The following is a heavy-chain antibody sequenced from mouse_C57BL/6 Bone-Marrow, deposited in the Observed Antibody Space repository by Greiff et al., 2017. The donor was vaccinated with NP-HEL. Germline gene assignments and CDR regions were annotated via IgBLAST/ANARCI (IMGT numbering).Heavy chain of an antibody. CDR3: ARRGGWDVYALAY. Sequence: QVQLQQSGPGLVQPSQSLSITCTASGFSLTSYGVHWVRQSPGKGLEWLGVIWSGGSTDYNAGFISSLGISKDNTTSQAVFMRHSLLASDTAIDSCARRGGWDVYALAYWGQGTSVTVSS. V-gene: IGHV2-2*01. CDR2: IWSGGST. CDR1: GFSLTSYG. D-gene: IGHD4-1*01. J-gene: IGHJ4*01.